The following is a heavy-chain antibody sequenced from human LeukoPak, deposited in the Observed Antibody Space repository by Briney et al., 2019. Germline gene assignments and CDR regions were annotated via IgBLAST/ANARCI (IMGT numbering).Heavy chain of an antibody. V-gene: IGHV1-69*04. CDR2: IIPILGIA. J-gene: IGHJ6*02. CDR3: ARDRAVTTLSYYYYGMDV. D-gene: IGHD4-11*01. Sequence: SVKVSCKASGGTFSSYAISWVRQAPGQGLEWMGRIIPILGIANYAQKFQGRVTIAADKSTSTAYMELSSLRSEDTAVYYCARDRAVTTLSYYYYGMDVWGQGTTVTVSS. CDR1: GGTFSSYA.